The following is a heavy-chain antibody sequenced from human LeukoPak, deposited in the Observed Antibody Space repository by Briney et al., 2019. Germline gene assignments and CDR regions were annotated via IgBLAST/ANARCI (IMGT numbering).Heavy chain of an antibody. D-gene: IGHD2-8*01. CDR3: AKRYCTNGVCYGGGFDY. Sequence: PGGSLRLSCAASGFTFSSYAMSWVRQAPGKGLEWVSAIRGSGGSTYYADSVKGRSTISRDNSKNTLYLQMNSLRAEDTAVYYCAKRYCTNGVCYGGGFDYWGQGTLVTVSS. V-gene: IGHV3-23*01. CDR1: GFTFSSYA. CDR2: IRGSGGST. J-gene: IGHJ4*02.